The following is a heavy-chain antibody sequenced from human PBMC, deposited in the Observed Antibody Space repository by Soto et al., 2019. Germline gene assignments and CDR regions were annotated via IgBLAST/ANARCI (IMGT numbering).Heavy chain of an antibody. Sequence: EVQLLESGGGLVQPGGSLRLSCAASGFTFSSYAMSWVRQAPGKGLEWVSAISGSGGSTYYADSVKGRCTISRDNSKNTLYLQMNSLRAEDTAVYYCAKDSEYSSGWYWDYWGQGTLVTVSS. J-gene: IGHJ4*02. CDR2: ISGSGGST. CDR3: AKDSEYSSGWYWDY. D-gene: IGHD6-19*01. V-gene: IGHV3-23*01. CDR1: GFTFSSYA.